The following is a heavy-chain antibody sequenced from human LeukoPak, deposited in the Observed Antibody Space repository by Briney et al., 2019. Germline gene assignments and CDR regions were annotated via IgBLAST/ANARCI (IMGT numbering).Heavy chain of an antibody. CDR2: LSISDVTT. CDR1: GFTFTNCA. J-gene: IGHJ4*02. Sequence: GGSLRLSCAASGFTFTNCAMSWVRLAPGKGLEWVSTLSISDVTTYYADSVKGRFTISRDNSKNTLYLQMNSLRAEDTAVYYCAKDPYSSSDYYFDYWGQGTLVTVSS. CDR3: AKDPYSSSDYYFDY. V-gene: IGHV3-23*01. D-gene: IGHD6-6*01.